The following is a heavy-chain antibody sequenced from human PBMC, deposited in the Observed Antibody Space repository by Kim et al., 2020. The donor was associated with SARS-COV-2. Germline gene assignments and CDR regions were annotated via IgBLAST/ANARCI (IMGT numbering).Heavy chain of an antibody. Sequence: LKRRVTISVDTSKNQFALKLSSVTAADTAVYYCARGGGTMVRGVRNWFDPWGQGTLVTVSS. CDR3: ARGGGTMVRGVRNWFDP. V-gene: IGHV4-34*01. J-gene: IGHJ5*02. D-gene: IGHD3-10*01.